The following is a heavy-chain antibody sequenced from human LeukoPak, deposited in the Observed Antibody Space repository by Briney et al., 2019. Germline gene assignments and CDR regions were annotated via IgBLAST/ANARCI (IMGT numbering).Heavy chain of an antibody. CDR2: IIPILGIA. J-gene: IGHJ6*03. V-gene: IGHV1-69*04. CDR1: GGTFSSYA. Sequence: ASVKVPCKASGGTFSSYAISWVRQAPGQGLEWMGRIIPILGIANYAQKFQGRVTITADKSTSTAYMELSSLRSEDTAVYYCAGGSPKITAVPRYYYYYYMDVWGKGTTVTVSS. CDR3: AGGSPKITAVPRYYYYYYMDV. D-gene: IGHD1-14*01.